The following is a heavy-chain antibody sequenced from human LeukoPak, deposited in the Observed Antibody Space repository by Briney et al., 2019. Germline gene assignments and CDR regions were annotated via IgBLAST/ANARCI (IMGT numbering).Heavy chain of an antibody. Sequence: SETLSLTCTVSGGSISSYYWSWIRQPPGKGLEWIGEINHSGSTNYNPSLKSRVTISVDTSKNQFSLKLSSVTAADTAVYYCARAEASLAAAETAAQYYFDYWGQGTLVTVSS. CDR3: ARAEASLAAAETAAQYYFDY. J-gene: IGHJ4*02. CDR2: INHSGST. D-gene: IGHD6-13*01. CDR1: GGSISSYY. V-gene: IGHV4-34*01.